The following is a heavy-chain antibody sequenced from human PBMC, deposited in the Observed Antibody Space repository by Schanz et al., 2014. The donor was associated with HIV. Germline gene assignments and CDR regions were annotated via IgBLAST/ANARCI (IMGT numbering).Heavy chain of an antibody. Sequence: QVQLVESGGGLVKPGGSLRLSCAASGFSFSDYYMSWIRQAPGKGLEWVSYISSTGNTIYYVDSVKGRFTISRDNAKNSLYLQINSLRAEDTAVYYCARETIQLWPDYWGQGTLVTVSS. CDR2: ISSTGNTI. CDR3: ARETIQLWPDY. D-gene: IGHD5-18*01. J-gene: IGHJ4*02. CDR1: GFSFSDYY. V-gene: IGHV3-11*01.